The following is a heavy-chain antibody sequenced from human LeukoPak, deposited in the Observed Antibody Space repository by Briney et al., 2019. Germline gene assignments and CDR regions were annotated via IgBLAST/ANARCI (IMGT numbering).Heavy chain of an antibody. CDR3: ARVGQEYYYGMDV. D-gene: IGHD2/OR15-2a*01. CDR2: ISSSTGYT. V-gene: IGHV3-11*06. Sequence: GGSLRLSCAASGFTFSDYYMAWIRQAPGKGLEWVSYISSSTGYTNYGDSLKGRFTISRDSPKNSLYLQMNSLRAEDTAVYYCARVGQEYYYGMDVWGQGTTVTVSS. CDR1: GFTFSDYY. J-gene: IGHJ6*02.